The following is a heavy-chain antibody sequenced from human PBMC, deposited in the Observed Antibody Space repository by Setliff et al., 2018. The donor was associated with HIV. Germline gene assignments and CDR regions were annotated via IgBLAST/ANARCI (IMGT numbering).Heavy chain of an antibody. CDR3: ARVGSYWSTFDY. J-gene: IGHJ4*02. D-gene: IGHD1-26*01. CDR1: GGTFSSYA. Sequence: ASVKVSCKASGGTFSSYAITWVRQAPGQGLEWMGWINTETGNPMYAQGFTGRFVFSLDTSVSTAYLQISSLKTEDTAMYYCARVGSYWSTFDYWGQGALVTVS. CDR2: INTETGNP. V-gene: IGHV7-4-1*02.